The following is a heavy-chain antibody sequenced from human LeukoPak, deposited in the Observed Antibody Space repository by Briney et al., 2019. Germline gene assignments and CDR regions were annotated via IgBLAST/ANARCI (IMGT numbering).Heavy chain of an antibody. V-gene: IGHV3-15*01. J-gene: IGHJ4*02. Sequence: PGGSLRLSCAASGFTFSNAWMSWVRQAPGKGLEWVGRIKSETDGGTTDYAAPVKGRFTISRDDSKNTLYLQMNSLRAEDTAVYYCARRGYDSSGPLDYWGQGTLVTVSS. CDR3: ARRGYDSSGPLDY. CDR2: IKSETDGGTT. CDR1: GFTFSNAW. D-gene: IGHD3-22*01.